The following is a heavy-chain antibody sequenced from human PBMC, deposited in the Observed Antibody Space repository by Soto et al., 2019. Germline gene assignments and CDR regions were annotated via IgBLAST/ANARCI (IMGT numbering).Heavy chain of an antibody. CDR1: GGTFSSYA. D-gene: IGHD4-17*01. CDR2: IIPIFGTA. J-gene: IGHJ6*02. Sequence: QVQLVQSGAEVKKPGSSVKVSCKASGGTFSSYAISWVRQAPGQGLEWMGGIIPIFGTANYAQKFQGRVTVTADESTSTGYLEMSSLRSEETAVYYCARDKVSGEPLYYYYGMDVWGQGTTVTVSS. CDR3: ARDKVSGEPLYYYYGMDV. V-gene: IGHV1-69*12.